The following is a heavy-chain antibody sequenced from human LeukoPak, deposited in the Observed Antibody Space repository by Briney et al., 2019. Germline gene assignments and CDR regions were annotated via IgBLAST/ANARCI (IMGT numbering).Heavy chain of an antibody. V-gene: IGHV5-10-1*01. CDR1: GYRFTDYW. J-gene: IGHJ4*02. CDR3: ARHSSPRYYFDS. Sequence: GESLKISCKASGYRFTDYWISWVRQMPGRGLEWMGRIDPSDSYRNYSPSFQGHVTISTDKSINTAYLQWSSLKASDTTIYYCARHSSPRYYFDSWGQGTLVAVSS. CDR2: IDPSDSYR.